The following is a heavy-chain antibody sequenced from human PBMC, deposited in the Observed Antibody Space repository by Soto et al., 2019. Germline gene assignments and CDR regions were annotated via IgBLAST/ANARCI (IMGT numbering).Heavy chain of an antibody. CDR2: ISYDGGNK. CDR1: GFTFSSYA. Sequence: PGGSLRLSCAASGFTFSSYAMHWVRQAPGKGLEWVAVISYDGGNKYYADSVKGRFTISRDNSKNTLYLQMNSLRAEDTDVYYCARECTSSGYYYSSDYRGKGTLVTVSS. V-gene: IGHV3-30-3*01. J-gene: IGHJ4*02. D-gene: IGHD3-22*01. CDR3: ARECTSSGYYYSSDY.